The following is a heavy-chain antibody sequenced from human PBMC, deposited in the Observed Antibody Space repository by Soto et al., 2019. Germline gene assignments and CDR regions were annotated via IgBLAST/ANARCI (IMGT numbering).Heavy chain of an antibody. D-gene: IGHD2-15*01. CDR3: ATSYLGGNFDS. Sequence: PXATLALTCIVSGDSMTNDYLTWIRRPPGKGLEWIGYIYYSGKTDYNPSLQSRVSISIDTSRKQFSLNLSSVTAADTAMYYCATSYLGGNFDSCGQGTLVTVSS. J-gene: IGHJ4*02. CDR2: IYYSGKT. V-gene: IGHV4-59*01. CDR1: GDSMTNDY.